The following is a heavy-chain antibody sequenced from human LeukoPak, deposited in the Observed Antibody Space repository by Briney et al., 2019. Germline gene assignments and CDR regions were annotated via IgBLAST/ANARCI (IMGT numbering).Heavy chain of an antibody. CDR3: AKENWVYNWKYDSSGSGINY. CDR2: ISGGGGST. J-gene: IGHJ4*02. D-gene: IGHD3-22*01. V-gene: IGHV3-23*01. CDR1: GFTFSSYE. Sequence: GGSLRLSCAASGFTFSSYEMNWVRQAPGKGLEWVSTISGGGGSTYSADSVMGRFTISRDNSKTTLYLQMNSLRAEDTAVYYCAKENWVYNWKYDSSGSGINYWGQGTRVTVSS.